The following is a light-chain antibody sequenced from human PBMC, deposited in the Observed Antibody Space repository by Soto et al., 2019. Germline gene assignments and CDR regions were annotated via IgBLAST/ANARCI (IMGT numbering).Light chain of an antibody. V-gene: IGLV2-14*01. CDR1: SSDVGGYNY. Sequence: QSVLAQPASVSVSPGQSITISCTGTSSDVGGYNYVSWYQQHPGKAPKLMIYEVSNRPSGVSNRFSGSKSGNTASLTISGLQAEDEADYYCSSYTSSSTLNYVFGTGTRSPS. CDR3: SSYTSSSTLNYV. CDR2: EVS. J-gene: IGLJ1*01.